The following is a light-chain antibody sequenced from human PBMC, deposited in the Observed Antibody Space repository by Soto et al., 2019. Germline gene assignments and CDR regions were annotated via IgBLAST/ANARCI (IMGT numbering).Light chain of an antibody. J-gene: IGKJ4*01. V-gene: IGKV3-20*01. Sequence: ETGLTQSPGTLSLSPGERATLSCRASQPVSGNFLAWYQHKPGQAPRLLIYAAASRATGIPGRFSGSGSGTDFTLTISRLEPEDFAVYYCQQYGSSPLTFGGGTKVDIK. CDR1: QPVSGNF. CDR3: QQYGSSPLT. CDR2: AAA.